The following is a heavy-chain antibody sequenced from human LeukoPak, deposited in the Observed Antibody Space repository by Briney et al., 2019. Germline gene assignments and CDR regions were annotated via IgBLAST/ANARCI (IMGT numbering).Heavy chain of an antibody. CDR3: ARGQRRHTDMAPSFDY. Sequence: GGSLRLSCAASGFTFSNYAMSWVRQAPGKGLEWVSDISGAGGSTDYADSVKGRFTVSRDSSKNTLYLQMNSLRAEDTAVYYCARGQRRHTDMAPSFDYWGQGTLVTVSS. D-gene: IGHD5-18*01. J-gene: IGHJ4*02. CDR2: ISGAGGST. CDR1: GFTFSNYA. V-gene: IGHV3-23*01.